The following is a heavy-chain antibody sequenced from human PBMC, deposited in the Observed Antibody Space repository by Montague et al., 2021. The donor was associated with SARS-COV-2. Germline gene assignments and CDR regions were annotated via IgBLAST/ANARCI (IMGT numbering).Heavy chain of an antibody. V-gene: IGHV4-59*01. CDR3: ARDLPPSRPRNPV. D-gene: IGHD2/OR15-2a*01. J-gene: IGHJ4*02. CDR2: IYYSGST. CDR1: GGSISGYY. Sequence: SETRSLTCTVSGGSISGYYWSWIRQPPGKGLEWIGYIYYSGSTNYNPSLKSRVTISVDTSKNQFSLRLSSVTAADTAVYYCARDLPPSRPRNPVWGQGTLVTVSS.